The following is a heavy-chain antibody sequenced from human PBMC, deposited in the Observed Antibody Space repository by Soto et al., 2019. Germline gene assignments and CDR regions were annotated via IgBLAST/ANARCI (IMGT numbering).Heavy chain of an antibody. CDR3: TSHGGGIAAAGYFDY. D-gene: IGHD6-13*01. Sequence: EMQLVESGGGLVQPGGSLKLSCAASGVSFSGSAMHWVRQASGKGLEWVGRIRSKANSYATAYAASVKGRFTIARDDSKGTAYLQTNSLKTDDTAVYYCTSHGGGIAAAGYFDYRSQGTLVAVSS. CDR1: GVSFSGSA. V-gene: IGHV3-73*02. CDR2: IRSKANSYAT. J-gene: IGHJ4*02.